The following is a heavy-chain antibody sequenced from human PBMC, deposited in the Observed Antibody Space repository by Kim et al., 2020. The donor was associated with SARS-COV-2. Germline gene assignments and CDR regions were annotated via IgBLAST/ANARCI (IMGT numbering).Heavy chain of an antibody. V-gene: IGHV1-69*13. CDR3: AREGGAWLRPDYYYYGMDV. J-gene: IGHJ6*02. CDR1: GGTFSSYA. Sequence: SVKVSCKASGGTFSSYAISWVRQAPGQGLEWMGGIIPIFGTANYAQKFQGRVTITADESTSTAYMELSSLRSEDTAVYYCAREGGAWLRPDYYYYGMDVWGQGTTVTVSS. CDR2: IIPIFGTA. D-gene: IGHD5-12*01.